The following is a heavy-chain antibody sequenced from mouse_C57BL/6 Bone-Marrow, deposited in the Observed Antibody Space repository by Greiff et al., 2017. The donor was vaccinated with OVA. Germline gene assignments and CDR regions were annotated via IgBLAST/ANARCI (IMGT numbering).Heavy chain of an antibody. CDR1: GYSFTGYY. J-gene: IGHJ3*01. D-gene: IGHD1-1*01. Sequence: VQLQQSGPELVKPGASVKISCKASGYSFTGYYMNWVKQSPEKSLEWIGEINPSTGGTTYNQKFKAKATLTVDKSSSTAYMQLKSLTSEDSAVYYCARRTTVVENWFAYWGQGTLVTVSA. CDR2: INPSTGGT. V-gene: IGHV1-42*01. CDR3: ARRTTVVENWFAY.